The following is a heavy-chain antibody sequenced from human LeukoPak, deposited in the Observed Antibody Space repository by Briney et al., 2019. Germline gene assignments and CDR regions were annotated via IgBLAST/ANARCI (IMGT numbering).Heavy chain of an antibody. J-gene: IGHJ4*02. V-gene: IGHV1-8*01. CDR1: GYTFTSYD. CDR3: ARDQRGYCSSTSCYTG. CDR2: MNPNSGNT. D-gene: IGHD2-2*02. Sequence: ASVKVSCKASGYTFTSYDINWVRQATGQGLEWMGWMNPNSGNTGYAQKFQGRVTITADKSTSTAYMELSSLRSEDTAVYYCARDQRGYCSSTSCYTGWGQGTLVTVSS.